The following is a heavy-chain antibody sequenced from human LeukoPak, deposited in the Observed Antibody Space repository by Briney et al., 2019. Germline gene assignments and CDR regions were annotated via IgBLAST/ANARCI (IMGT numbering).Heavy chain of an antibody. CDR2: IYSGGST. J-gene: IGHJ4*02. CDR3: AKFPRSWYHFDY. V-gene: IGHV3-53*01. CDR1: GFTVSSNY. D-gene: IGHD6-13*01. Sequence: PGGSLRLSCAASGFTVSSNYMNWVRQAPGKGLEWVSVIYSGGSTYYADSLKGRFTISRDNSKNTLYLQMNSLRAEDTAVYYCAKFPRSWYHFDYWGQGTLVTVSS.